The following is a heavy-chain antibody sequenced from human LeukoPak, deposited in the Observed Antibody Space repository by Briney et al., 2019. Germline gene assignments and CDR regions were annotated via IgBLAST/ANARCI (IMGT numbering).Heavy chain of an antibody. CDR3: ARGGDYYDSSGYRYEGLWFDP. D-gene: IGHD3-22*01. Sequence: ASVKVSCKASGYTFTGYYMHWVRQAPGQGLEWMGWINPNSGGTTYAQKFQGRVTMTRDTSISTAYMELSRLRSCDTAVYYCARGGDYYDSSGYRYEGLWFDPWGQGTLVTVPS. CDR1: GYTFTGYY. CDR2: INPNSGGT. J-gene: IGHJ5*02. V-gene: IGHV1-2*02.